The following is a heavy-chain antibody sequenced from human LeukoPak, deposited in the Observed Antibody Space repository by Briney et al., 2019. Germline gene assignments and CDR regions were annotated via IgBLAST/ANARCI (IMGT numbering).Heavy chain of an antibody. CDR1: GYTFTSYY. J-gene: IGHJ6*03. V-gene: IGHV1-46*03. CDR3: ARDPRNRNDGFYYYMDV. D-gene: IGHD1-1*01. CDR2: ISPNGAST. Sequence: ASVKVSCKASGYTFTSYYMHWVRQAPGQGLEWMGVISPNGASTTYAQKLQGRVTVTRDTSTSTVYMELSSLRSEDTAMYYCARDPRNRNDGFYYYMDVWGQGTLVTVSS.